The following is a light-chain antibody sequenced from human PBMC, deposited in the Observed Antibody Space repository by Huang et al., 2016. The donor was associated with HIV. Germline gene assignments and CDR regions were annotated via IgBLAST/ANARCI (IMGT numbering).Light chain of an antibody. Sequence: DIVMTQSPLSLPVTPGEPAPISCRSSQSLLHGTGYNYLDWYVQKPGQPPQPLLYLGSNRASGVRGRFSASGSGTDFTLKISRVEAEDVGVYYCMQALQTPSFGQGTRLEIK. CDR3: MQALQTPS. CDR1: QSLLHGTGYNY. J-gene: IGKJ2*03. CDR2: LGS. V-gene: IGKV2-28*01.